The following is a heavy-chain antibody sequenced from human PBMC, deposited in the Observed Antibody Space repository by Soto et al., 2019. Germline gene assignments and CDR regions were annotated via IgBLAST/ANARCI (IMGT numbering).Heavy chain of an antibody. CDR3: AREGAAPYYYYGMDV. CDR2: IYYSGST. V-gene: IGHV4-31*03. CDR1: GGSISSGGYF. J-gene: IGHJ6*02. Sequence: QVQLQESGPGLVKPSQTLSLTCTVSGGSISSGGYFWSWIRQHPGKGLEWIGFIYYSGSTYYNPSLTSRVTISVDTSKNQFSLKLSSVTAADPAVYYCAREGAAPYYYYGMDVWGQGTTVTVSS. D-gene: IGHD6-6*01.